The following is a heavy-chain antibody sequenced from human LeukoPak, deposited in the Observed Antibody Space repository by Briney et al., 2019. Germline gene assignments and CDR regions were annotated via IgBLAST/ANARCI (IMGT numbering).Heavy chain of an antibody. V-gene: IGHV4-31*03. CDR1: GGSISSGGYY. D-gene: IGHD4-17*01. J-gene: IGHJ5*02. CDR3: ARRYSYGDVSWFDP. CDR2: IYYSGST. Sequence: SETLSLTCTVSGGSISSGGYYWSWIRQHPGKGLEWIGYIYYSGSTYYNPSLKSRVTISVDTSKNQFSLKLSSVTAADTAVYYCARRYSYGDVSWFDPWGQGTLVTVSS.